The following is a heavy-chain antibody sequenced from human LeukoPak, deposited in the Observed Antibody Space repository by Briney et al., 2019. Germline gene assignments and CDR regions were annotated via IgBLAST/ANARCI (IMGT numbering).Heavy chain of an antibody. CDR2: IYYSGST. J-gene: IGHJ4*02. CDR1: GGSLSSGGYY. Sequence: NPSQTLSLTCTDSGGSLSSGGYYWSWIRQHPGKGLEWIGYIYYSGSTYYNPSLKSRVTISVDTSKNQFSLKLSSVTAADTAVYYCARDRGYYFDYWGQGTLVTVSS. V-gene: IGHV4-31*03. D-gene: IGHD3-10*01. CDR3: ARDRGYYFDY.